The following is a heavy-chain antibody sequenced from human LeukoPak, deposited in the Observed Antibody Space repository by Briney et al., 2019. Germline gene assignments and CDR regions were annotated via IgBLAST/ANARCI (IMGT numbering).Heavy chain of an antibody. J-gene: IGHJ4*02. V-gene: IGHV3-7*01. CDR2: IMKDGGDK. CDR1: GFTFTNYW. CDR3: VRDRDFYVFDL. D-gene: IGHD3-10*02. Sequence: GGSLRLSCAASGFTFTNYWMTWVRQAPGKGLEWVANIMKDGGDKQYVDSVSGRSTISRDNGKNSVYLQMNGLRAEDTAVYYCVRDRDFYVFDLWGQGTLVTVSS.